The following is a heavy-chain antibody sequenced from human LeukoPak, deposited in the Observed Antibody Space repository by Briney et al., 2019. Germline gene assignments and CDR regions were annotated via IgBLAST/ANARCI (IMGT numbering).Heavy chain of an antibody. J-gene: IGHJ4*02. Sequence: GRSLRLSCAASGFTFDDYAMHWVRQAPGKGLEWVSGISWNSGSIGYADSVKGLFTISRDNAKNSLYLQMNSLRAEDTALYYCARLHTLNYYGSGRIPAAFDYWGQGTLVTVSS. CDR1: GFTFDDYA. CDR3: ARLHTLNYYGSGRIPAAFDY. D-gene: IGHD3-10*01. V-gene: IGHV3-9*01. CDR2: ISWNSGSI.